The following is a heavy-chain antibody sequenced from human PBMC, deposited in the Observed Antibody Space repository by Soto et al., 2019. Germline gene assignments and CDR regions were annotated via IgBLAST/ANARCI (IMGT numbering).Heavy chain of an antibody. J-gene: IGHJ6*03. CDR2: IYYSGST. CDR1: GGSISSGDYY. Sequence: SETLSLTCTVSGGSISSGDYYWSWIRQPPGKGLEWIGYIYYSGSTYYNPSLKSRVTISVDTSKNQFSLKLSSVTAADTAVYYRARGPRYGSGKIYYMDVWGKGTTVTVSS. D-gene: IGHD3-10*01. V-gene: IGHV4-30-4*01. CDR3: ARGPRYGSGKIYYMDV.